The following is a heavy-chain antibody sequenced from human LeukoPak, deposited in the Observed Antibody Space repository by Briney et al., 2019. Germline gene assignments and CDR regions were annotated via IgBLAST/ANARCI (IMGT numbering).Heavy chain of an antibody. J-gene: IGHJ3*01. D-gene: IGHD1-14*01. CDR2: MGPSGDT. CDR1: GFTFTNFA. Sequence: GGFLRLSCAGSGFTFTNFAMTWVRQAPGKGLESVSSMGPSGDTYYVDSVKGRFSISRDASKNTMYLQMSTLRADDTAVYFCAKPTPYGTTWAGGFDLWGQGTMVTVSS. CDR3: AKPTPYGTTWAGGFDL. V-gene: IGHV3-23*01.